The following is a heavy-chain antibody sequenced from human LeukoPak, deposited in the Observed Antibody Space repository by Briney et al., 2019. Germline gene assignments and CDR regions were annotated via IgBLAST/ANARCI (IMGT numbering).Heavy chain of an antibody. Sequence: GSSVKVSCKASGGTFSSYAISWVRQAPGQGLEWMGIINPSGGSTSYAQKFQGRVTMTRDTSTSTVYMELSSLRSEDTAVYYCARDQRKAFDIWGQGTMVTVSS. CDR3: ARDQRKAFDI. CDR2: INPSGGST. D-gene: IGHD1-14*01. V-gene: IGHV1-46*01. J-gene: IGHJ3*02. CDR1: GGTFSSYA.